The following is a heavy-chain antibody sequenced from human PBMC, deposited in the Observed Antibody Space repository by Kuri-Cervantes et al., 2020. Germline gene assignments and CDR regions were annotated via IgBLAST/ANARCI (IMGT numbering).Heavy chain of an antibody. CDR1: GGTFSSYA. D-gene: IGHD3-22*01. CDR3: ARRGYYYDSSGYRAYYFDY. CDR2: IIPIFGTA. V-gene: IGHV1-69*13. J-gene: IGHJ4*02. Sequence: SVKVSCKASGGTFSSYAISWVRQAPGQGLEWMGGIIPIFGTANYAQKFQGRVTITADESTSTAYMELSSLRSEDTAVYYCARRGYYYDSSGYRAYYFDYWGQGTLVTVSS.